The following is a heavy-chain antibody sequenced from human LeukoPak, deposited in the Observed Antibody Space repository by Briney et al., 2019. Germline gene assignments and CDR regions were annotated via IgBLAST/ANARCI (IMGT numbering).Heavy chain of an antibody. CDR2: IYPGDSDT. J-gene: IGHJ3*02. D-gene: IGHD3-22*01. V-gene: IGHV5-51*01. CDR1: GYSFTSYW. Sequence: GGSLQISCKGSGYSFTSYWIGWVRQLPGKGLEWMGIIYPGDSDTRYSPSFQGQVTISADKSISTAYLQWSSLKASDTAMYYCARRPTYDSSGYYLPGWAFDIWGQGTMVTVSS. CDR3: ARRPTYDSSGYYLPGWAFDI.